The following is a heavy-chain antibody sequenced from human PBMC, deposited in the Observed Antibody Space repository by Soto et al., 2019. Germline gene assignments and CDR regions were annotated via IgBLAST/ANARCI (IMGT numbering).Heavy chain of an antibody. D-gene: IGHD2-2*01. CDR2: ISSSGSTI. Sequence: GGSLRLSCAASGFTFSSYEMTWVRQAPGKGLEWVSYISSSGSTIYYADSVKGRFTISRDNAKNSLYLQMNSLRAEDTAVYYCASLSRPYCSITSCYSTLPGYCKAVWEQGTTVTVSS. CDR1: GFTFSSYE. CDR3: ASLSRPYCSITSCYSTLPGYCKAV. V-gene: IGHV3-48*03. J-gene: IGHJ6*01.